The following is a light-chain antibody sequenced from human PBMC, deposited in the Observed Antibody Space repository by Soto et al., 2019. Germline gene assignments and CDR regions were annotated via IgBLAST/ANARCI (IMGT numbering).Light chain of an antibody. CDR2: GAS. V-gene: IGKV3-15*01. CDR1: ESVSSSY. CDR3: QQYNTWPPT. J-gene: IGKJ1*01. Sequence: EVVMTQSPATLSVSPGERATLSCRASESVSSSYLAWYQQKPGQAPRLLIYGASTRATGIPARFSGSGSGTEFTLSIGSLQSEDFAIYYCQQYNTWPPTFGQGTKVDIK.